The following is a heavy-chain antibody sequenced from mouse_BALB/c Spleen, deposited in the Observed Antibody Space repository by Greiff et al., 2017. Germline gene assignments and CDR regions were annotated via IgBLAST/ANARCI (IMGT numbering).Heavy chain of an antibody. CDR2: IYPGDGDT. Sequence: QVHVKQSGAELARPGASVKLSCKASGYTFTSYWMQWVKQRPGQGLEWIGAIYPGDGDTRYTQKFKGKATLTADKSSSTAYMQLSSLASEDSAVYYCARDYGSSYGYAMDYWGQGTSVTVSS. CDR1: GYTFTSYW. J-gene: IGHJ4*01. D-gene: IGHD1-1*01. CDR3: ARDYGSSYGYAMDY. V-gene: IGHV1-87*01.